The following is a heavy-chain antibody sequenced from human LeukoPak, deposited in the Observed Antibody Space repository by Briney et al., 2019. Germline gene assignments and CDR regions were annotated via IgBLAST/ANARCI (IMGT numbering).Heavy chain of an antibody. D-gene: IGHD3-3*01. Sequence: SETLSLTCAVSGGSIRSSSYYWGWIRQPPGKGLEWIGSIYYSGTTYYNPSLKSRVTISVDTSKNQFSLKLSSVTAADTAVYYCARGGHDFWSGTFDYWGQGTLVTVSS. J-gene: IGHJ4*02. CDR1: GGSIRSSSYY. V-gene: IGHV4-39*07. CDR3: ARGGHDFWSGTFDY. CDR2: IYYSGTT.